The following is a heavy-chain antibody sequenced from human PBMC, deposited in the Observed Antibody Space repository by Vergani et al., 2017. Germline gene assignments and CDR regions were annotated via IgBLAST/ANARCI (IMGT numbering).Heavy chain of an antibody. Sequence: QVQLVESGGGLVKPGGSLRLSCAASGFTFSDYYMRWIRQAPGQGLEWGSYISSSGSTIYYADSVKGRFTISRDNAKNSLYLQMNSLRAEDTAVYYCARRTLNRSSGYYYANDAFDIWGQGTMVTVSS. CDR3: ARRTLNRSSGYYYANDAFDI. CDR2: ISSSGSTI. V-gene: IGHV3-11*01. J-gene: IGHJ3*02. D-gene: IGHD3-22*01. CDR1: GFTFSDYY.